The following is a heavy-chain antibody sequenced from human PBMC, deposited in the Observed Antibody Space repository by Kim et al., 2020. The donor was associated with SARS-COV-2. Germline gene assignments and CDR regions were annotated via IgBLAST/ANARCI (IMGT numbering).Heavy chain of an antibody. CDR1: GYSFTSYF. J-gene: IGHJ4*02. D-gene: IGHD3-22*01. Sequence: GESLKISCKGSGYSFTSYFITWVRQMPGKGLEWMGRIDPSDSYTNYSPSFQGHVTISADKSISTAYLQWSSLKASDSALYYCAMTNYFDSSAYLNYWGQGTLVTVSS. CDR3: AMTNYFDSSAYLNY. V-gene: IGHV5-10-1*01. CDR2: IDPSDSYT.